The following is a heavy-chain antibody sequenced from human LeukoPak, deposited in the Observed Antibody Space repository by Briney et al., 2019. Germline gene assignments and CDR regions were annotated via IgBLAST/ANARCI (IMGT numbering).Heavy chain of an antibody. J-gene: IGHJ4*02. CDR2: IIPILGIA. CDR1: GGTFSSYT. CDR3: ARVYSSSLNY. V-gene: IGHV1-69*10. Sequence: GASVKVSCKASGGTFSSYTISWVRQAPGQGLEWMGGIIPILGIANYAQKFQGRVTITADKSTSTAYMELSSLRSEDTAVYYCARVYSSSLNYWGQGTLVTVSS. D-gene: IGHD6-13*01.